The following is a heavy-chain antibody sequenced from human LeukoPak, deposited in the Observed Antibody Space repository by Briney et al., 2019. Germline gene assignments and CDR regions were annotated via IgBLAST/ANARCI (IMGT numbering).Heavy chain of an antibody. D-gene: IGHD3-10*01. CDR3: ARDGAITMVRGANYYGMDV. CDR2: IWYDGSNK. CDR1: GFTFSSYG. J-gene: IGHJ6*02. V-gene: IGHV3-33*01. Sequence: GGSLRLSCAASGFTFSSYGMHWVRQAPGKGLEWVAVIWYDGSNKYYADSVKGRFTISRDNSKNTLYLQMNSLRAEDTAVYYCARDGAITMVRGANYYGMDVWGQGTTVTVSS.